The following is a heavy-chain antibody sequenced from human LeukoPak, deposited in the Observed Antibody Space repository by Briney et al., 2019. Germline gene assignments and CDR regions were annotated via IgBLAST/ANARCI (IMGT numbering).Heavy chain of an antibody. J-gene: IGHJ5*02. D-gene: IGHD3-9*01. CDR2: INSDGSST. CDR1: GFTFSSYW. Sequence: GGSLRLSCAASGFTFSSYWMHWVRQAPGKGLVWVSRINSDGSSTSYADSVKGRFTISRDNAKNTLYLQMNSLRAEDTAVYCCATTILPLCWFDPWGQGTLVTVSS. V-gene: IGHV3-74*01. CDR3: ATTILPLCWFDP.